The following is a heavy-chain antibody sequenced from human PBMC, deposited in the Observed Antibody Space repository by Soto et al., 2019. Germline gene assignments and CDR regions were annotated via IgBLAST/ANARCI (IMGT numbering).Heavy chain of an antibody. J-gene: IGHJ6*02. CDR1: GFTFSSYG. Sequence: QEHLVQSGGGVVQPGGSLRLSCAASGFTFSSYGMHWVRQAPGKGLEWVAVIYSGGSTYYADSVKGRFTISRDNSKNTLYLQMNSLRAEDTAVYYCARVNRGASAPMDVWGQGTTVTVSS. V-gene: IGHV3-NL1*01. CDR2: IYSGGST. CDR3: ARVNRGASAPMDV. D-gene: IGHD1-26*01.